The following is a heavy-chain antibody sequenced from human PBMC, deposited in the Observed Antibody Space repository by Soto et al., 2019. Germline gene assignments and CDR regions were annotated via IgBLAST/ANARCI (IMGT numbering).Heavy chain of an antibody. V-gene: IGHV3-74*01. J-gene: IGHJ6*02. CDR3: ARDRSYSLDV. CDR1: GSTFSNDW. CDR2: INSDGSNT. Sequence: GGSLRLSCAVSGSTFSNDWMHWVRQAPGKGLVWVSHINSDGSNTNYADFVKGRFTIARDNAKNTVYLQMNSLRAEDTAVYYWARDRSYSLDVWGQRTTVTVSS.